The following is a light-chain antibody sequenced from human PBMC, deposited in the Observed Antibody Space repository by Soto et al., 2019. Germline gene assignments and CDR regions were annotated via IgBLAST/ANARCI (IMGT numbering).Light chain of an antibody. CDR3: MQGTHWPYT. CDR2: KVS. Sequence: DVVMTQSPLSLPVTLGQPASISCRSTQSLVHSDGNTHLNWFQQRPGQSPRRLICKVSNRESGVPDRFSGSASGPDVTLKISRVEAEDLGVYYCMQGTHWPYTFGQGTKLEIK. V-gene: IGKV2-30*02. CDR1: QSLVHSDGNTH. J-gene: IGKJ2*01.